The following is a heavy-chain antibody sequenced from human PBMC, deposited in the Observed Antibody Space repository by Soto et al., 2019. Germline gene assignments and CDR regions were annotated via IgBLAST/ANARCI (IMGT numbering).Heavy chain of an antibody. J-gene: IGHJ6*03. Sequence: VQLQQLGAGLLKPSETLSLTCAVYGGSFSGYYWSWIRQPPGKGLEWIGEINHSGSTNYNPSLKCRLTISVDTSKNPFFLKMSSVIDADTFVYYCQRYYYYMDVCGKGTTVTVAS. CDR2: INHSGST. CDR1: GGSFSGYY. V-gene: IGHV4-34*01. CDR3: QRYYYYMDV.